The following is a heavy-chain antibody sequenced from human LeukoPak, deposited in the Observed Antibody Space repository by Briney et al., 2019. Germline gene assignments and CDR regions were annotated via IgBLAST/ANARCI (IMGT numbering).Heavy chain of an antibody. Sequence: GASVKVSCKASGGTFSSYAISWVRQAPGQGLEWMGRIIPIFGIANYAQKFQGRVTITADKSTSTAYMELSSLRSEDTAVYYCATPGLDYDFWSGSFQGDYWGQGTLVTVS. CDR3: ATPGLDYDFWSGSFQGDY. CDR2: IIPIFGIA. CDR1: GGTFSSYA. D-gene: IGHD3-3*01. J-gene: IGHJ4*02. V-gene: IGHV1-69*04.